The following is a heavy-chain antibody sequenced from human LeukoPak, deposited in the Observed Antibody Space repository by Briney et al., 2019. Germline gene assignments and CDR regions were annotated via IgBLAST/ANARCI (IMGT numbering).Heavy chain of an antibody. V-gene: IGHV1-46*01. Sequence: ASVKVSCKASGYTFTSYYMHWVRQAPGQGLEWMGIINPSGGSTSYAQKFQGRVTMTRDTSTSTVYMELSSLRSEDTAVYYCARESIKITFGGVGAFDIWGQGTMVTVSS. CDR1: GYTFTSYY. J-gene: IGHJ3*02. CDR3: ARESIKITFGGVGAFDI. D-gene: IGHD3-16*01. CDR2: INPSGGST.